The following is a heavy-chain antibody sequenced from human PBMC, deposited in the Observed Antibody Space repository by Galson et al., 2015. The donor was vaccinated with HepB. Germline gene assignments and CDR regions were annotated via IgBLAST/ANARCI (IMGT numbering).Heavy chain of an antibody. D-gene: IGHD2-2*01. J-gene: IGHJ6*02. V-gene: IGHV4-4*07. CDR1: GDSISTYY. CDR3: ARLVPAGYYGMDV. CDR2: IYISGIT. Sequence: ETLSLTCTVSGDSISTYYWSWIRQPAGKGLEWIGRIYISGITNYNPSLKSRVIMSVDTSKNQFSLKLSSVIAADTAVYYCARLVPAGYYGMDVWGQGTTVTVSS.